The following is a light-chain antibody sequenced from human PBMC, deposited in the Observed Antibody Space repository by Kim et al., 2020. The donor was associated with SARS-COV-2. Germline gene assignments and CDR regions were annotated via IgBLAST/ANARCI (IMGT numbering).Light chain of an antibody. CDR1: SSNSGTTA. CDR3: AAWDGSLNGWV. V-gene: IGLV1-44*01. J-gene: IGLJ3*02. CDR2: SDN. Sequence: GQEVTISCSGSSSNSGTTAISSFQRLPGTAPKLLLYSDNQRPSGVPDRFSGSKSGTSASLAIIGLQSEDEADYYCAAWDGSLNGWVFGGGTQLTVL.